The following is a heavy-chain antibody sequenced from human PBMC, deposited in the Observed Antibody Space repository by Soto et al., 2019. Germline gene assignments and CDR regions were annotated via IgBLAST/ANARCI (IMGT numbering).Heavy chain of an antibody. CDR3: ATNYGSGSTHFDY. CDR2: IIPILTMS. V-gene: IGHV1-69*02. D-gene: IGHD3-10*01. Sequence: QVQLVQSGAEVKKPGSSVRVSCTASGDTFNFYTISWVRQGPGQGPGWMGKIIPILTMSNYAQKLQGRVTIMADKSTSTVYMTLSGLTSEDTAVYYCATNYGSGSTHFDYWGQGTLVTVSS. J-gene: IGHJ4*02. CDR1: GDTFNFYT.